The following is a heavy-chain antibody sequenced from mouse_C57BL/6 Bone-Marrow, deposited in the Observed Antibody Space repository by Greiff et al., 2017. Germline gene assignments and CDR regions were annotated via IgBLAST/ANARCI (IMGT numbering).Heavy chain of an antibody. V-gene: IGHV5-17*01. CDR3: ERAIYYDYDRYFDV. Sequence: EVKLMESGGGLVKPGGSLKLSCAASGFTFSDYGMHWVRQAPEKGLEWVAYISSGSSTIYYADTVKGRFTISRDNAKNTLFLQMTSLRSEDTAMYYCERAIYYDYDRYFDVWGTGTTVTVSS. D-gene: IGHD2-4*01. CDR2: ISSGSSTI. J-gene: IGHJ1*03. CDR1: GFTFSDYG.